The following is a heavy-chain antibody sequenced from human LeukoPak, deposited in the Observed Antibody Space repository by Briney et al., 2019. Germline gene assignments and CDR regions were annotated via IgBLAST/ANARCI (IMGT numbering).Heavy chain of an antibody. J-gene: IGHJ5*02. D-gene: IGHD2-2*01. Sequence: SETLSLTCTVSGGSISSSSYYWGWIRQPPGKGLEWIGSIYYSGSTYYNPSLKSRVTISVDTSKNQFSLKLSSVTAADTAVYYCARLGVYCSSTSCFNWFDPWGQGTLVTVSS. CDR3: ARLGVYCSSTSCFNWFDP. CDR2: IYYSGST. V-gene: IGHV4-39*01. CDR1: GGSISSSSYY.